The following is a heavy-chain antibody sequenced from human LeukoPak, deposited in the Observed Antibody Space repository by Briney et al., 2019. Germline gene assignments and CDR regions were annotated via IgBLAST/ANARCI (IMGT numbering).Heavy chain of an antibody. CDR3: ARGGDFWSGYHDAFDI. D-gene: IGHD3-3*01. J-gene: IGHJ3*02. Sequence: GGSLRLSCAAPGFTFSDYYMSWIRQAPGKGLEWVSYISSSGSTIYYADSVKGRFTISRDNAKNSLYLQMNSLRAEDTAVYYCARGGDFWSGYHDAFDIWGQGTMVTVSS. CDR2: ISSSGSTI. V-gene: IGHV3-11*01. CDR1: GFTFSDYY.